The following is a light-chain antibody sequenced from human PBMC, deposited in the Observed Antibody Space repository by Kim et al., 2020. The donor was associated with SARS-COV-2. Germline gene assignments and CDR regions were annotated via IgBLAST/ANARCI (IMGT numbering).Light chain of an antibody. CDR3: QQYNNWPLT. Sequence: EAPGERATLSCRASQSVSSNLAWYQQKPVQAPRLLIYGASTRATGIPARFSGSGSGTEFTLTISSLQSENFAVYYCQQYNNWPLTFGGGTKVDIK. V-gene: IGKV3-15*01. J-gene: IGKJ4*01. CDR1: QSVSSN. CDR2: GAS.